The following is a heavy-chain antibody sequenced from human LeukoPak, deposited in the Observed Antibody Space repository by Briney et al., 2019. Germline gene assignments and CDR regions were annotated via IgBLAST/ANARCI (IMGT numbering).Heavy chain of an antibody. CDR3: AASSQLGSYNWFDP. V-gene: IGHV4-34*01. CDR2: IDQSRST. D-gene: IGHD1-1*01. CDR1: GASFSDRY. J-gene: IGHJ5*02. Sequence: SETLSLTCAVYGASFSDRYWTWIRQPPGKGLEWIGEIDQSRSTKCNPSLKGRVTISLDTSKNQFSLDLTSVTAADTAIYYCAASSQLGSYNWFDPWDQGTPVTVSS.